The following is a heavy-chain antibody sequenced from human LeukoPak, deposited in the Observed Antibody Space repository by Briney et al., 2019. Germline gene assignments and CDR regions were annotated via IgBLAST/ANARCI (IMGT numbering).Heavy chain of an antibody. CDR3: ARDSGIYCSSTSCYYYGMDV. Sequence: SETLSLTCTVSGGSISSSSYYWGWIRQPPGKGLEWIGSIYYSGSTYYNPSLKSRVTISVDTSKNQFSLKLSSVTAADTAVYYCARDSGIYCSSTSCYYYGMDVWGQGTTVTVSS. J-gene: IGHJ6*02. CDR2: IYYSGST. CDR1: GGSISSSSYY. D-gene: IGHD2-2*01. V-gene: IGHV4-39*02.